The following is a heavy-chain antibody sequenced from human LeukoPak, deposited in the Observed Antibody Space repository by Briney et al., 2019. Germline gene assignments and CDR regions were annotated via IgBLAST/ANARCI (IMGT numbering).Heavy chain of an antibody. D-gene: IGHD1-1*01. CDR3: ARHINRGGTHLGWYFDL. J-gene: IGHJ2*01. V-gene: IGHV4-39*01. CDR1: GGSISSSSYY. Sequence: KTSETLSLTCTVAGGSISSSSYYWGWIRQPPGKGLEWIASIFYSESTYYNPSLKRRVTISVDTSKNQFSLKLSSVTAADTAVYYCARHINRGGTHLGWYFDLWGRGTLVTVSS. CDR2: IFYSEST.